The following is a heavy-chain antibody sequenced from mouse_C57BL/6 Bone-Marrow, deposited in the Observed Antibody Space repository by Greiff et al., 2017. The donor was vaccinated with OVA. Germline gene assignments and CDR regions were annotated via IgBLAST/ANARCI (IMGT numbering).Heavy chain of an antibody. CDR1: GYTFTSYW. Sequence: QVQLQQSGAELVMPGASVKLSCKASGYTFTSYWMHWVKQRPGQGLEWIGEIDPSDSYTNYNQKFKGKSTLTVDKSSSTAYMQLSSLTSEDSAVYYCARRGYGSSWFAYWGQGTLVTVSA. CDR2: IDPSDSYT. CDR3: ARRGYGSSWFAY. D-gene: IGHD1-1*01. V-gene: IGHV1-69*01. J-gene: IGHJ3*01.